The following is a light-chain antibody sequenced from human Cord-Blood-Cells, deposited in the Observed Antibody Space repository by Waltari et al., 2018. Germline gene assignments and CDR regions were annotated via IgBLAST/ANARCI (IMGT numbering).Light chain of an antibody. Sequence: QSALTQPASVSGSPGQSITISCTGPSSDVGGYNYVSWYQQHPGKAPKLMIYDVSKRPSGVSNRFSGSKSGNPASLTISGLQAEDEADYYCSSYTSSSSWVFGGGTKLTVL. V-gene: IGLV2-14*01. CDR1: SSDVGGYNY. J-gene: IGLJ3*02. CDR3: SSYTSSSSWV. CDR2: DVS.